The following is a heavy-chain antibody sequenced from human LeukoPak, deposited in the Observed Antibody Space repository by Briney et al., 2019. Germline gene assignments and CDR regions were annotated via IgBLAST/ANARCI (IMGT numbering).Heavy chain of an antibody. Sequence: GGSLRLSCAASGFTFSSYSMNWVRQAPGKGLEWVALISYDGTNKYYADSVKGRFTISRDNSKNTLYLQMNSLRAEDTAVYYCARGTKAGGYTYGYCFDYWGQGTLVTVSS. CDR2: ISYDGTNK. V-gene: IGHV3-30*03. J-gene: IGHJ4*02. CDR3: ARGTKAGGYTYGYCFDY. CDR1: GFTFSSYS. D-gene: IGHD5-18*01.